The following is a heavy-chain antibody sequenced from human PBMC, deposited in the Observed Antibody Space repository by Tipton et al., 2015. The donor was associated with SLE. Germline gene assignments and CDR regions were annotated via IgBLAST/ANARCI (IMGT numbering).Heavy chain of an antibody. V-gene: IGHV4-39*01. J-gene: IGHJ3*02. CDR1: GHSITNYY. Sequence: TLSLTCTVSGHSITNYYWGWIRQPPGKGLEWIGSIYYSGSTYYNPSLKSRVTISVDTSKNQFSLKLSSVTAADTAVYYCARLRGLLFAFDIWGQGTMVTVSS. CDR2: IYYSGST. D-gene: IGHD3-10*01. CDR3: ARLRGLLFAFDI.